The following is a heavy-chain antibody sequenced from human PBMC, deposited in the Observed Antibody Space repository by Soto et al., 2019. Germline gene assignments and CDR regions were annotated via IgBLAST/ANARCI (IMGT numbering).Heavy chain of an antibody. D-gene: IGHD3-10*01. V-gene: IGHV3-30*18. Sequence: GGSLRLSCAASGFTFSSYGMHWVRQAPGKGLGWVAVISYDGSNKYYADSVKGRFTISRDNSKNTLYLQMNSLRAEDTAVYYCAKDLTTMVRGVISSLDYWGQGTLVTVSS. CDR2: ISYDGSNK. CDR1: GFTFSSYG. CDR3: AKDLTTMVRGVISSLDY. J-gene: IGHJ4*02.